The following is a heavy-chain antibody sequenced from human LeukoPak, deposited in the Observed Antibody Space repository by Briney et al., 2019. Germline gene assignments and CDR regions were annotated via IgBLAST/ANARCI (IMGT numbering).Heavy chain of an antibody. CDR2: IYTSGRT. CDR3: AGNYYGSGSYYSEDRY. V-gene: IGHV4-61*02. D-gene: IGHD3-10*01. Sequence: NPSETLSLTCTVSGGSISSGSYYWTWIRQPAGKGLEWIGRIYTSGRTDYNPSLKGRVTISVDTSKNQFSLKLSSVTAADTAVYYCAGNYYGSGSYYSEDRYWGQGTLVTVSS. J-gene: IGHJ4*02. CDR1: GGSISSGSYY.